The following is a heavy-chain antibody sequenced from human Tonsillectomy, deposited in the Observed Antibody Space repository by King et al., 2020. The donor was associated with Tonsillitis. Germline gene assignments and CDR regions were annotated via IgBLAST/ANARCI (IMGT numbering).Heavy chain of an antibody. V-gene: IGHV3-7*03. CDR3: ARLKLPYFWFFDP. CDR2: IKQDGSEK. J-gene: IGHJ2*01. D-gene: IGHD3-10*01. Sequence: VQLVESGGGLVQPGGSLRLSCAASGFTLSSYWMSWVRQTPGKGLEWVANIKQDGSEKYYVDSVKGRFTISRDNAKSSLYLQLNSLRAEDTAVYFCARLKLPYFWFFDPWGRGTLVTVSS. CDR1: GFTLSSYW.